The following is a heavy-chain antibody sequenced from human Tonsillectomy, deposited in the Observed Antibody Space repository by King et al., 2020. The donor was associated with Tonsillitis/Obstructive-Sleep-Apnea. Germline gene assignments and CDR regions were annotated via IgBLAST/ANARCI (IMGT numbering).Heavy chain of an antibody. CDR2: IYYSGST. J-gene: IGHJ4*02. V-gene: IGHV4-59*08. CDR3: ARHEGYSGSYYFDY. Sequence: QLQESGPGLVKPSETLSLTCTVSGGSISSYYWSWIRQPPGKGLEWIGYIYYSGSTNYNPSLKSRVTISVDTSENQFSLKLSSVTAADTAVYYCARHEGYSGSYYFDYWGQGTLVTVSS. D-gene: IGHD1-26*01. CDR1: GGSISSYY.